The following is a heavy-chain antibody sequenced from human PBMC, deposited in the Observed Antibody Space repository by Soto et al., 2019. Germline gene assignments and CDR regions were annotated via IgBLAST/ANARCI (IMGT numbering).Heavy chain of an antibody. CDR3: ATNRPLVAWLSTSNHYGIDV. V-gene: IGHV3-15*01. CDR1: GFTFSDTW. D-gene: IGHD3-3*01. J-gene: IGHJ6*02. CDR2: IKSESDGGTV. Sequence: PGGSLRLSCVASGFTFSDTWMNWVRQAPGKGLEWLGRIKSESDGGTVDYGAPAKGRFTISRDDSKDTLYLHMNSLKTEDTAIYYCATNRPLVAWLSTSNHYGIDVWGQGTTVTVSS.